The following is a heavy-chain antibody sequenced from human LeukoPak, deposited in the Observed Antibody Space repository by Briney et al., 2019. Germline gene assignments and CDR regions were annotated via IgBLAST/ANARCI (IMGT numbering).Heavy chain of an antibody. CDR1: GGSISSSSYY. V-gene: IGHV4-39*07. Sequence: SETLSLTCTVSGGSISSSSYYWGWIRQPPGKGLEWIGSIYYSGSTYYNPSLKSRVTISVDTSKNQFSLKLSSVTAADTAVYYCARKSSSWSSPNWFDPWGQGTLVTVSP. CDR2: IYYSGST. D-gene: IGHD6-13*01. CDR3: ARKSSSWSSPNWFDP. J-gene: IGHJ5*02.